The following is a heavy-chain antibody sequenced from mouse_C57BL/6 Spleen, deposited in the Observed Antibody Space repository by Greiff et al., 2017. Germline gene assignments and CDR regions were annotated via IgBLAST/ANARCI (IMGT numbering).Heavy chain of an antibody. CDR3: TMSNHYAMGY. D-gene: IGHD2-5*01. J-gene: IGHJ4*01. CDR1: GYTFTSYG. Sequence: VQLQQSGAELARPGASVKLSCKASGYTFTSYGISWVKQRTGQGLEWIGEIYPRSGNTYYNEKFKGKATLTADKSSSTAYMELRSLTSEDSAVYFCTMSNHYAMGYWGQGTSVTVSS. CDR2: IYPRSGNT. V-gene: IGHV1-81*01.